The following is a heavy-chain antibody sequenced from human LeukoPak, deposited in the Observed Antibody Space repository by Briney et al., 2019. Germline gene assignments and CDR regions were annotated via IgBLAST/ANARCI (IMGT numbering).Heavy chain of an antibody. J-gene: IGHJ4*02. V-gene: IGHV1-46*01. D-gene: IGHD3-10*01. CDR2: INPSGGST. CDR1: GYIFITYY. CDR3: ARDRYYYGSGSYYYFDY. Sequence: ASVKVSCKASGYIFITYYIHWVRQAPGQGLEWMGVINPSGGSTSYAQKFQGRVTMTRDTSTSTVYMELSSLRSEDTAVYYCARDRYYYGSGSYYYFDYWGQGTLVTVSS.